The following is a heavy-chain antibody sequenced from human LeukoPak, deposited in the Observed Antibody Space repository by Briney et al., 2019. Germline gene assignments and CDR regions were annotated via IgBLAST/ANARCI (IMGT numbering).Heavy chain of an antibody. D-gene: IGHD5/OR15-5a*01. CDR1: GGSISSYY. J-gene: IGHJ2*01. V-gene: IGHV4-59*01. CDR2: IYYSGSI. Sequence: SETLSLTCTVSGGSISSYYWSWIRQPPGKGLEWIGYIYYSGSINYNPSLRSRVTMSVDTSKNQFSLKLSSVTAADTAVYFCARNRVFTYWYFDLWGRGTLVTVSS. CDR3: ARNRVFTYWYFDL.